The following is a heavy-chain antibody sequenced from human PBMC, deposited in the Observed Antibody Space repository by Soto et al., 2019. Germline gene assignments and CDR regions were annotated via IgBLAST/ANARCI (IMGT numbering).Heavy chain of an antibody. CDR1: GYTFTSHG. Sequence: ASVKVSCKASGYTFTSHGISWVRQAPGQGLEWMGWINAYNGNTNYAQKFQGRVTMTTDTSTSTAYMELRSLRSDDTAVYYCARVWQWLVFDYWGQGTLVTVSS. D-gene: IGHD6-19*01. CDR2: INAYNGNT. V-gene: IGHV1-18*01. CDR3: ARVWQWLVFDY. J-gene: IGHJ4*02.